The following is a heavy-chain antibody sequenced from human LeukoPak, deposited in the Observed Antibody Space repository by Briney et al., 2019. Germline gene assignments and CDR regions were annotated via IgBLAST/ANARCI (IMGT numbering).Heavy chain of an antibody. J-gene: IGHJ6*02. CDR3: PKADCGSGSYLGYYGMDV. CDR2: INGSGGST. D-gene: IGHD3-10*01. Sequence: GGSLRLSCAASGFTFSSYAISWVRRAPGEGLEWVSAINGSGGSTYYADTVKGRFTISRDNSENTLYLQMKSRRAEDTAVNYCPKADCGSGSYLGYYGMDVWGQGTTVTVSS. CDR1: GFTFSSYA. V-gene: IGHV3-23*01.